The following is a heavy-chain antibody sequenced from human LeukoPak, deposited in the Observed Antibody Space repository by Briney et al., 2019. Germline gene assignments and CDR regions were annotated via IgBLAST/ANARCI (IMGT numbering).Heavy chain of an antibody. V-gene: IGHV1-18*01. Sequence: ASVKVSCKASGYTFSSYGISWVRQALGQGLEWMGWISAYDGNTDYAQNLQGRVTMTTDTSTSTAYMELRSLRSDDTAVYYCARAVRGYSYAYLPYWGQGTLVTVSS. CDR3: ARAVRGYSYAYLPY. CDR2: ISAYDGNT. D-gene: IGHD5-18*01. J-gene: IGHJ4*02. CDR1: GYTFSSYG.